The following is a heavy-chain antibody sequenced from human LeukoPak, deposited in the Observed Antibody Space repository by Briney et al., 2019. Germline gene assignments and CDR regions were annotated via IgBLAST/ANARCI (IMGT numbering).Heavy chain of an antibody. CDR2: IYSGGGT. D-gene: IGHD2-8*01. J-gene: IGHJ3*02. CDR1: GFTVSSNY. CDR3: ARDKGYCTNGVCYIDAFDI. Sequence: PGGSLRLSCEASGFTVSSNYMSWVRQAPGKGLEWVSVIYSGGGTYYADSVKGRFTISRDNSKNTLYLQMNSLRAEDTAVYYCARDKGYCTNGVCYIDAFDIWGQGTMVTVSS. V-gene: IGHV3-66*02.